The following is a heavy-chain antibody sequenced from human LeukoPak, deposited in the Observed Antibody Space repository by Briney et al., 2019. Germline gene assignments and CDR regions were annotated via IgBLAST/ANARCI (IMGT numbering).Heavy chain of an antibody. Sequence: GGSLRLSCAASRFVFPSSGMHWVRQAPGKGLEWVAVIWYDGSNKNYADSVKGRFTISRDNAENSLYLQMNSLRGEDTAIYYCAKTGDRDYWGRGTLVTVSS. CDR1: RFVFPSSG. D-gene: IGHD7-27*01. CDR2: IWYDGSNK. CDR3: AKTGDRDY. V-gene: IGHV3-33*03. J-gene: IGHJ4*02.